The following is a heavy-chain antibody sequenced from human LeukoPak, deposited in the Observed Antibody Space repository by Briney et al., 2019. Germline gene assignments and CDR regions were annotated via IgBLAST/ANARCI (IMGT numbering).Heavy chain of an antibody. CDR3: AIIAAHYYYYGMDV. V-gene: IGHV1-3*01. CDR1: GFIFNSYI. CDR2: INAGNGNT. J-gene: IGHJ6*02. Sequence: GGSLRLSCAASGFIFNSYIMHWVRQAPGKRLEWMGWINAGNGNTKYSQKFQGRVTITRDTSASTAYMELSSLRSEDTAVYYCAIIAAHYYYYGMDVWGQGTTVTVSS. D-gene: IGHD6-6*01.